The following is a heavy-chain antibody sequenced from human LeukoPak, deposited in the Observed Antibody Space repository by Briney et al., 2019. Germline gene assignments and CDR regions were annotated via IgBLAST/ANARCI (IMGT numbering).Heavy chain of an antibody. CDR2: ISSSGGNT. CDR1: GFTFSSYA. J-gene: IGHJ4*02. V-gene: IGHV3-23*01. CDR3: AKGGSDYDDHGYSFDY. D-gene: IGHD1-26*01. Sequence: GGSLRLSCAASGFTFSSYAMSWVRQAPGKGLEWVSAISSSGGNTYYADSAKGRFTISRDNSKNTLYLQMNSLRAEDTAVYYCAKGGSDYDDHGYSFDYWGQGALVTVSS.